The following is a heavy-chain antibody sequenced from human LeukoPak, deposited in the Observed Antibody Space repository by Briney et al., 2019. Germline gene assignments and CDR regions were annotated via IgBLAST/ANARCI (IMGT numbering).Heavy chain of an antibody. V-gene: IGHV3-7*01. CDR1: GFTFSSYS. D-gene: IGHD3-16*01. CDR2: IQPDGSEQ. J-gene: IGHJ5*02. CDR3: ASQSFARFDP. Sequence: GGSLRLSCAASGFTFSSYSMNWVRQAPGKGLEWVGNIQPDGSEQYPVDSVKGRFTISRDNARNSLFLQMNSLRVEDTAVYYCASQSFARFDPWGQGTLVTVSS.